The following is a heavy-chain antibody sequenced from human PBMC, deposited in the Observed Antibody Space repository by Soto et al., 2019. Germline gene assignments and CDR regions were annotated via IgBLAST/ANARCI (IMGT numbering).Heavy chain of an antibody. V-gene: IGHV4-30-4*01. Sequence: QVQLQESGPGLVKPSQTLSLTCTVSGGSISSGDYYWSWIRQTPGKGLEWIGYIYYSGSTYYNPSLKSRVTISIDTSKNQFSLKVRSVTAADTAVYYCARALLWFRELLSPGHFDYWGQGTLVTVSS. CDR2: IYYSGST. CDR1: GGSISSGDYY. J-gene: IGHJ4*02. CDR3: ARALLWFRELLSPGHFDY. D-gene: IGHD3-10*01.